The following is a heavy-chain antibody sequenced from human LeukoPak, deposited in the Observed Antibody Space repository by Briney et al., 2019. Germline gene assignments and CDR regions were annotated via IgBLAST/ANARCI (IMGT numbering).Heavy chain of an antibody. CDR2: IKSKIDGGTT. V-gene: IGHV3-15*01. CDR3: TTFSYNFDY. CDR1: RFTFSNAR. J-gene: IGHJ4*02. Sequence: GGSLRLSCAASRFTFSNARMTWVRQAPGKGLEWVGLIKSKIDGGTTDYASPVEGRFTVSRDDSNNTLYLQMNSLKTEDTAVYYCTTFSYNFDYWGQGTLVTVSS. D-gene: IGHD1-1*01.